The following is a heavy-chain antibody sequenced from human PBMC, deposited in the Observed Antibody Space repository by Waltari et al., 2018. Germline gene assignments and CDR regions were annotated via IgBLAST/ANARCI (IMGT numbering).Heavy chain of an antibody. Sequence: EVQLVESGGGLVQPGGSLRRSCAASGFTVSSNYMTWVRQAPGKGLEWVSVIYSGGSTYYADSVKGRFTISRDNSKNTLYLQMNSLRAEDTAVYYCAREIAAAGFFDYWGQGTLVTVSS. CDR3: AREIAAAGFFDY. V-gene: IGHV3-66*02. CDR2: IYSGGST. D-gene: IGHD6-13*01. J-gene: IGHJ4*02. CDR1: GFTVSSNY.